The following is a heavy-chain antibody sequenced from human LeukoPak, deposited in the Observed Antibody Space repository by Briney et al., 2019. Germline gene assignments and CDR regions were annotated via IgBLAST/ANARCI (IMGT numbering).Heavy chain of an antibody. CDR3: ATPGGYSSSWYVPGHWAH. CDR2: IYPGDSDT. D-gene: IGHD6-13*01. V-gene: IGHV5-51*01. CDR1: GYSFTSYW. J-gene: IGHJ4*02. Sequence: GESLKISCKGSGYSFTSYWIGWVRQMPGKGLEWMGIIYPGDSDTRYSPSFQGQVTISADKSISTAYLQWSSLEASDTAMYYCATPGGYSSSWYVPGHWAHWGQGTLVTVSS.